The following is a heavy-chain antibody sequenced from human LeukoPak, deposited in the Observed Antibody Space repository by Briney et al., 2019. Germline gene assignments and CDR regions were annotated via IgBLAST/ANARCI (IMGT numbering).Heavy chain of an antibody. V-gene: IGHV3-23*01. Sequence: GGSLRLSCSTSGFTFGGYSMSWVRQAPGKGLEWVSAISGSGGSTYYADSVKGRFTISRDNSKNTLYLQMNSLRAADTAVYYCAKEGDWNDVTLMDVWGKGTTVTISS. CDR3: AKEGDWNDVTLMDV. D-gene: IGHD1-1*01. J-gene: IGHJ6*03. CDR2: ISGSGGST. CDR1: GFTFGGYS.